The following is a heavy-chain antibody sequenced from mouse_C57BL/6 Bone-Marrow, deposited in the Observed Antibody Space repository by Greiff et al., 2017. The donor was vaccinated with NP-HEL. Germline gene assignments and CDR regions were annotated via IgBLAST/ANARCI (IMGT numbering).Heavy chain of an antibody. J-gene: IGHJ1*03. CDR2: ISDGGSYT. V-gene: IGHV5-4*01. Sequence: EVKVVESGGGLVKPGGSLKLSCAASGFTFSSYAMSWVRQTPEKRLEWVATISDGGSYTYYPDNVKGRFTISRDNAKNNLYLQMSHLKSEDTAMYYCARDRRDYYGSSPRYFDVWGTGTTVTVSS. CDR3: ARDRRDYYGSSPRYFDV. CDR1: GFTFSSYA. D-gene: IGHD1-1*01.